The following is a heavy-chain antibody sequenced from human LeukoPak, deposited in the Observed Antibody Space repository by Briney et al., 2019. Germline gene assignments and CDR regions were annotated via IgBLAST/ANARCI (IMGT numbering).Heavy chain of an antibody. Sequence: PGGSLRLSCAASGFTFSNSWMSWVRQAPGRGLEWVASINQHGSQIHYVDSVKGRFTISRDNAKNSLYLEMSSLRAEDTAEYYCAKTYYDSSGLSPDAFDIWGQGTMVTVSS. CDR3: AKTYYDSSGLSPDAFDI. CDR1: GFTFSNSW. V-gene: IGHV3-7*01. D-gene: IGHD3-22*01. J-gene: IGHJ3*02. CDR2: INQHGSQI.